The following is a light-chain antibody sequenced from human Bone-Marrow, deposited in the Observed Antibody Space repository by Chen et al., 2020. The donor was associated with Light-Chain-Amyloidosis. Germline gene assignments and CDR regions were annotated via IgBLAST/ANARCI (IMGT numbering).Light chain of an antibody. CDR3: QQRSNWPT. J-gene: IGKJ4*01. CDR1: QSVSSY. V-gene: IGKV3-11*01. CDR2: DAS. Sequence: EIVLTHSPATLSLSPGERVPLSCRASQSVSSYLAWYQQKPGQAPRLLIYDASNRATGIPARFSGSGSGTDFTLTISSLEPEDFAVYYCQQRSNWPTFGGGTKVEIK.